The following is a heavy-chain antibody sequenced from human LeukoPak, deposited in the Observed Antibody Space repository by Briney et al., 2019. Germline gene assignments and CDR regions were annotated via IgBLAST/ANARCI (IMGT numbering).Heavy chain of an antibody. V-gene: IGHV3-53*01. CDR3: ARDRVKGRRDGYNFDYYYMDV. Sequence: GGSLRLSCAASGFTVSSNYMSWVRQAPGKGLEWVSVIYSGGSTYYADSVKGRFTISRDNSKNTLYLQMNSLRAEDTAVYYCARDRVKGRRDGYNFDYYYMDVWGKGTTVTVSS. J-gene: IGHJ6*03. CDR1: GFTVSSNY. CDR2: IYSGGST. D-gene: IGHD5-24*01.